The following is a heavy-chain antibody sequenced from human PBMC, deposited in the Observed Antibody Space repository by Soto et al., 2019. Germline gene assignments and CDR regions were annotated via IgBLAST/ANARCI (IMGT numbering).Heavy chain of an antibody. J-gene: IGHJ6*03. D-gene: IGHD4-4*01. CDR1: GYTFRSYG. CDR2: ISGYNGNT. Sequence: EASVKVFCKASGYTFRSYGISWVRQAPGQGLEWMGWISGYNGNTHYSQKFQGKVTMTTDTSTSTAYMELRNLRSDDTAVYYCAKADSNYAGRFSYYYMDVWGTGTMVTVSS. CDR3: AKADSNYAGRFSYYYMDV. V-gene: IGHV1-18*01.